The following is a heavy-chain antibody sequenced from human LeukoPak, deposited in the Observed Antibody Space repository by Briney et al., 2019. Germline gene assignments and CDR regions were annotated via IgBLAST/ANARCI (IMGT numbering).Heavy chain of an antibody. V-gene: IGHV1-69*02. CDR3: ARATGAASSLYMDV. Sequence: SVKVSCKASGGTFSSYTISWVRQAPGQGLERMGRIIPILGIANYAQKFQGRVTITADKSTSTAYMELSSLRSEDTAVYYCARATGAASSLYMDVWGKGTTVPVSS. D-gene: IGHD1-14*01. J-gene: IGHJ6*03. CDR2: IIPILGIA. CDR1: GGTFSSYT.